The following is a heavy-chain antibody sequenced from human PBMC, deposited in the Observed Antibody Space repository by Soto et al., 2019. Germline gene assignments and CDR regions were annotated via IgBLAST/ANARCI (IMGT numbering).Heavy chain of an antibody. CDR2: ISSSGSTI. J-gene: IGHJ5*02. V-gene: IGHV3-48*03. Sequence: GGSLRLSCAASGFTFSSYEMNWVRQAPGKGLEWVSYISSSGSTIYYADSVKGRFTISRDNAKNSLYLQMNSLRAEDTAVYYCARVKASGTYHPWGQGTLVTVSS. D-gene: IGHD2-21*01. CDR1: GFTFSSYE. CDR3: ARVKASGTYHP.